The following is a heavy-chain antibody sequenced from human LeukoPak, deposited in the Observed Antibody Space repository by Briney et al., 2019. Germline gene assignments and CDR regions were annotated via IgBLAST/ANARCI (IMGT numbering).Heavy chain of an antibody. CDR1: GFTFSTYS. Sequence: GGSLRLSCAASGFTFSTYSMNWVRQAPGKGLEWVSSISSSSIYIYYAGSVKGRFTISRDNAKNIVYLQMNSLRAEDTALYFCARERVGSDYYGLDVWGQGTTVSVSS. D-gene: IGHD6-25*01. J-gene: IGHJ6*02. CDR2: ISSSSIYI. V-gene: IGHV3-21*06. CDR3: ARERVGSDYYGLDV.